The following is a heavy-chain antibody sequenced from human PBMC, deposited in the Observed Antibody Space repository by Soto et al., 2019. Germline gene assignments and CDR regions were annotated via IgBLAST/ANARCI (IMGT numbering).Heavy chain of an antibody. CDR1: GFTFSSYA. J-gene: IGHJ3*02. D-gene: IGHD6-19*01. Sequence: EVQLLESGGGLVQPGGSLRLSCAASGFTFSSYAMSWVRQAPGKGLEWVSAISGSGGTTYYADSVKGRFTFSRDNSKXXXXXXXNSXXAEDTAVYYCAKTANGWFSAFDIWGQGTMVTVSS. V-gene: IGHV3-23*01. CDR3: AKTANGWFSAFDI. CDR2: ISGSGGTT.